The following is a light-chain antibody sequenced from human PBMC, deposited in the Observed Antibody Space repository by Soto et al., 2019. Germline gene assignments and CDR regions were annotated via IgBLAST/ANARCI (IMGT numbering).Light chain of an antibody. CDR2: KVS. CDR3: MQCTHWPPYT. V-gene: IGKV2-30*01. J-gene: IGKJ2*01. Sequence: DVVMTQSPLSLPVTLGQPASISCRSSRSLVYSDGIAYLSWFHQRPGQSPRRLIYKVSYRDSGXPXRXXGSGTGTYFSLKISRVEAEDVGVDYCMQCTHWPPYTFGQGTKLEIK. CDR1: RSLVYSDGIAY.